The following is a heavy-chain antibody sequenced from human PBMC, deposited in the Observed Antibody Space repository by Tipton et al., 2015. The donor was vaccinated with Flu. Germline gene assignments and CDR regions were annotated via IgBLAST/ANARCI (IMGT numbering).Heavy chain of an antibody. CDR1: GDSIRSSNYY. J-gene: IGHJ5*02. CDR3: ARRDSSNYVSDPKNWFDP. Sequence: TLSLTCGVSGDSIRSSNYYWGWIRQPPGKGLEWIGCMSHSGKTYYNPSLKSRVSISADTWKTQFSLKLSSVTAADTAIYYCARRDSSNYVSDPKNWFDPWGQGILVTVSS. V-gene: IGHV4-38-2*01. D-gene: IGHD4-11*01. CDR2: MSHSGKT.